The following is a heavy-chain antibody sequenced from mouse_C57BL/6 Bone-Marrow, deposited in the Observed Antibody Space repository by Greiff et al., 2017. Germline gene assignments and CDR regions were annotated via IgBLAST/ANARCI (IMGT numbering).Heavy chain of an antibody. D-gene: IGHD1-1*01. J-gene: IGHJ1*03. V-gene: IGHV1-69*01. CDR1: GYTFTSYW. CDR3: ASSGHYYGSIYGYFDV. CDR2: IDPSDSYT. Sequence: QVQLQQPGAELVMPGASVKLSCKASGYTFTSYWMHWVKQRPGQGLEWIGEIDPSDSYTNYNQKFKGKSTLTVDKSSSTAYMQLSSLTSEDSAVYYGASSGHYYGSIYGYFDVWGTGTTVTVSS.